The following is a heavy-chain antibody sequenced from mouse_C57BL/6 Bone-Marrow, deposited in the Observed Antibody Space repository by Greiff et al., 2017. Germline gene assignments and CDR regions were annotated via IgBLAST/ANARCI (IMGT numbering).Heavy chain of an antibody. CDR1: GYTFTSYW. CDR3: AMCERRLPCAMDY. V-gene: IGHV1-50*01. J-gene: IGHJ4*01. D-gene: IGHD3-2*02. Sequence: QVQLQQPGAELVKPGASVKLSCKASGYTFTSYWMQWVKQRPGKGLEWIGEIDPSDSYTNYNQKFKGKATLTVDTSSSTAYMQLSSLTSEDSAVYYCAMCERRLPCAMDYWGQGTSVTVSS. CDR2: IDPSDSYT.